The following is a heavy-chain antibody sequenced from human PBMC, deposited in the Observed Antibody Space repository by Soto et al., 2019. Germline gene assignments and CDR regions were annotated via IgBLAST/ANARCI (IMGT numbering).Heavy chain of an antibody. Sequence: PSETLSLTCTVSGGSISSGGYYWSWNRQHPGKGLEWIGYIYYSGSTYYNPSLKSRVTISVDTSKNQFSLKLSSVTAADTAVYYCARRLWFGESYFDYWGQGTLVTVSS. CDR2: IYYSGST. D-gene: IGHD3-10*01. CDR1: GGSISSGGYY. V-gene: IGHV4-31*03. J-gene: IGHJ4*02. CDR3: ARRLWFGESYFDY.